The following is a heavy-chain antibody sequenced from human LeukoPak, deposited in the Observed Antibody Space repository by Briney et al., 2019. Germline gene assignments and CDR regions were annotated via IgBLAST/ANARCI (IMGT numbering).Heavy chain of an antibody. CDR3: ARDRGDSYGPFDY. V-gene: IGHV3-7*01. Sequence: PGGSLRLSCAASGFTFSSYWMSWVRQAPGKGLEWVANIKEDGSEKYYVDSVKGRFTISRDNAKNSLYLQMNSLRAEDTAVYYCARDRGDSYGPFDYWGQGTLVTVSS. J-gene: IGHJ4*02. D-gene: IGHD5-18*01. CDR1: GFTFSSYW. CDR2: IKEDGSEK.